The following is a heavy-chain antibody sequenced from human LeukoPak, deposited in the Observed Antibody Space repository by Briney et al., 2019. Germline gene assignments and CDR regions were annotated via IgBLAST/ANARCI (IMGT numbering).Heavy chain of an antibody. CDR1: GYTFTGYY. Sequence: ASVKVSCKASGYTFTGYYMHWVRQAPGQGLEWMGWINPNSGGTNYAQKFQGRVTMTRDTSISTAYVELSRLRSDDTAVYYCARVGRGIAARRGRFDYWGQGTLVTVSS. CDR3: ARVGRGIAARRGRFDY. CDR2: INPNSGGT. J-gene: IGHJ4*02. D-gene: IGHD6-6*01. V-gene: IGHV1-2*02.